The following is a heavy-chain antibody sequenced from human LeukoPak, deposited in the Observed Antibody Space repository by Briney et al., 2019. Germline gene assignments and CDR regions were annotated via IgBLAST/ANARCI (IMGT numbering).Heavy chain of an antibody. Sequence: ESLKISCAASGFSFSSYAMSWVRQAPGKGLEWVSAISGSGGSTYYADSVKGRFTISRDSSKNTLYLQMNSLRVEDTAVYSCAKTGTGYFRNWFDPWGQGTLVTVSS. CDR2: ISGSGGST. J-gene: IGHJ5*02. V-gene: IGHV3-23*01. D-gene: IGHD3/OR15-3a*01. CDR3: AKTGTGYFRNWFDP. CDR1: GFSFSSYA.